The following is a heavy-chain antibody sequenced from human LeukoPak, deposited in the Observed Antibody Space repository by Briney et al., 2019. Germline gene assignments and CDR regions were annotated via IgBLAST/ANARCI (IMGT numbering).Heavy chain of an antibody. V-gene: IGHV4-59*08. D-gene: IGHD2-15*01. CDR1: GGSISSYY. J-gene: IGHJ3*02. CDR2: IYYSGSS. CDR3: ARMVIRAYCSGGSCYEHAFDI. Sequence: SETLSLTCTVSGGSISSYYWSWIRQPPGKGLAWIGYIYYSGSSNCNPSLKSRVTMSVDTSKNQFSLKLRSVTAADTAVYYCARMVIRAYCSGGSCYEHAFDIWGQGTMVTVSS.